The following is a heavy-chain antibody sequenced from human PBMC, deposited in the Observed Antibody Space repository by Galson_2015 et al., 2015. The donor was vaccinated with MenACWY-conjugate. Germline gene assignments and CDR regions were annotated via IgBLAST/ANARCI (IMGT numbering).Heavy chain of an antibody. D-gene: IGHD3-3*01. Sequence: SLRLSCAASGFTFSSYRMNWVRQAPGKGLEWVSYISSSGSTIYYADSVKGRFTISRDNAKNSLYLQMNSLRDEDTAVYYCARDGLRFLEWSPYYYYGMDVWGQGTTVTVSS. CDR2: ISSSGSTI. V-gene: IGHV3-48*02. J-gene: IGHJ6*02. CDR3: ARDGLRFLEWSPYYYYGMDV. CDR1: GFTFSSYR.